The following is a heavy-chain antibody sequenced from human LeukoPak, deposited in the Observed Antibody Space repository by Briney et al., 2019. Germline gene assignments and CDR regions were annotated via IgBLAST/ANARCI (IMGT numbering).Heavy chain of an antibody. V-gene: IGHV1-8*01. D-gene: IGHD3-3*01. CDR1: GYTFTSYD. J-gene: IGHJ6*03. CDR3: ARVSDIWSGYYRPIGYYYYYMDV. Sequence: ASVKVSCKASGYTFTSYDINWVRQAPGQGLEWMGWMNPNSGNTGYAQKFQGRVTMTRNTSISTAYMELSSLRSEDTAVYYCARVSDIWSGYYRPIGYYYYYMDVWGKGTTVTVSS. CDR2: MNPNSGNT.